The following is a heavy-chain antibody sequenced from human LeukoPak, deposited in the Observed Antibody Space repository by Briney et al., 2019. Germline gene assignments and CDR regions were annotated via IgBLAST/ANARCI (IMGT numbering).Heavy chain of an antibody. J-gene: IGHJ3*02. CDR1: GFTFSSYG. CDR3: ARPGVRGARSQAFDI. Sequence: GGSLRLSCAASGFTFSSYGMHWVRQAPGKGLEWVAFIRYDGSNKYCADSVKGRFTISRDNSKNTLYLQMNSLRAEDTAVYYCARPGVRGARSQAFDIWGQGTMVTVSS. V-gene: IGHV3-30*02. CDR2: IRYDGSNK. D-gene: IGHD3-10*01.